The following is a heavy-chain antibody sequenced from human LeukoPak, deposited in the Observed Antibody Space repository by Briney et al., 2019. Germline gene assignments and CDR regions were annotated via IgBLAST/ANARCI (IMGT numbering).Heavy chain of an antibody. CDR1: GGSFSGYY. D-gene: IGHD3-3*01. CDR3: ASTTITIFAGPTFDY. V-gene: IGHV4-34*01. J-gene: IGHJ4*02. CDR2: INHSGST. Sequence: PSETLSLTCAVYGGSFSGYYWSWIRQPPGKGLEWIGEINHSGSTNYNPSLKSRVTISVDTSKNQFSLKLSSVTAADTAVYYCASTTITIFAGPTFDYWGQGTLVTVSS.